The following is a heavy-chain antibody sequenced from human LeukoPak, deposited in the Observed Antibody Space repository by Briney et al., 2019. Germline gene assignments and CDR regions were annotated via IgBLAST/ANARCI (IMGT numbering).Heavy chain of an antibody. J-gene: IGHJ4*02. CDR2: MNPNSGNT. CDR3: ARVAYTAPQWLELFDY. CDR1: GYTFTSYD. Sequence: ASVKVSCKASGYTFTSYDINWVRQATGQGLEWMGWMNPNSGNTGYAQKFQGRVTITRNTSISTAYMELSRLRSDDTAVYYCARVAYTAPQWLELFDYWGQGTLVTVSS. D-gene: IGHD6-19*01. V-gene: IGHV1-8*03.